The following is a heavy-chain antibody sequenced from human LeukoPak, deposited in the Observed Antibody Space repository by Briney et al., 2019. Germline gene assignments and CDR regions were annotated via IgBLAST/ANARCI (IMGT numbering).Heavy chain of an antibody. CDR3: ARHRWFGEPYYYYMDV. V-gene: IGHV4-39*01. D-gene: IGHD3-10*01. Sequence: SETLSLTCTVSGGSISSSSYYWGWIRQPPGKGLEWIGSIYYSGSTYYNPSLKSRVTISVDTSKNQFSLKLSSVTAADTAVYYCARHRWFGEPYYYYMDVWGKGTTVTVSS. CDR1: GGSISSSSYY. J-gene: IGHJ6*03. CDR2: IYYSGST.